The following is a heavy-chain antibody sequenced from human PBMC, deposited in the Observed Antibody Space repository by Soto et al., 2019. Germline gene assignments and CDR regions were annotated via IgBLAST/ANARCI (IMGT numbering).Heavy chain of an antibody. Sequence: ASVKVSCKASGYTFSSYAMHWVRQAPGQRLEWMRWINAGYGNTKSSQKFQDRVTISRDTSASTAYMELTSLRSEDTAVYYCARDTGDGTFDFWGQGTLVTVSS. J-gene: IGHJ4*02. CDR1: GYTFSSYA. CDR3: ARDTGDGTFDF. CDR2: INAGYGNT. D-gene: IGHD7-27*01. V-gene: IGHV1-3*01.